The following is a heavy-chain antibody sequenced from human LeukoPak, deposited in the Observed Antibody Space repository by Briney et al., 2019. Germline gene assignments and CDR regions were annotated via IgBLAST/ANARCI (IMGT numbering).Heavy chain of an antibody. V-gene: IGHV3-53*01. J-gene: IGHJ4*02. CDR1: GFTVSSNY. CDR3: ARDAGRTYGGNSKSPYFDY. CDR2: IYSGGST. D-gene: IGHD4-23*01. Sequence: GGSLRLSCAASGFTVSSNYMSWVRQAPGKGLEWVSVIYSGGSTYYADSVKGRFTISRDNSKNTLYLQMNSLRAEDTAVYYCARDAGRTYGGNSKSPYFDYWGQGTLVTVSS.